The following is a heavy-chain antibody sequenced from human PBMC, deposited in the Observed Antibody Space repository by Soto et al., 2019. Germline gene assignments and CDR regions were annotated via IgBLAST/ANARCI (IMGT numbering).Heavy chain of an antibody. D-gene: IGHD3-10*01. V-gene: IGHV4-34*01. J-gene: IGHJ6*02. CDR1: GGSFSGYY. Sequence: PSETLSLTCAVYGGSFSGYYWSWIRQPPGKGLEWIGEINHSGSTNYNPSLKRRVTISVDTSKNQFSLKPSSVTAADTAVYYCARETPRGHGMDVWGQGTTVTVSS. CDR3: ARETPRGHGMDV. CDR2: INHSGST.